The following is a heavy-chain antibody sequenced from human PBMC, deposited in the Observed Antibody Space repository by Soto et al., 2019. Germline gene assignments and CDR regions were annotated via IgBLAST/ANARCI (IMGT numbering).Heavy chain of an antibody. CDR1: GITINGYW. Sequence: EVQLVESGGGLVQPGGSLRLSCVASGITINGYWMSWVRQVPGKGLVWVSRIKNDGSVTSYADSVKGRFTISRDNAKNTLYLQMNSLRAEDTAVYYCARRDWFDPWGQGTLVTVSS. CDR3: ARRDWFDP. J-gene: IGHJ5*02. V-gene: IGHV3-74*01. CDR2: IKNDGSVT.